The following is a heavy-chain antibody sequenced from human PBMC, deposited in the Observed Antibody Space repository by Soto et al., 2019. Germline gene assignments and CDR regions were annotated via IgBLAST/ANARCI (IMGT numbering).Heavy chain of an antibody. D-gene: IGHD3-9*01. J-gene: IGHJ2*01. Sequence: QVQLQQWGAGPLRPLETLSLTCGVSGGSFSGYYWAWIRQSPGKGLEWIGEINDRGSINYNPSLKSRVSISVDTSKNHYPLNLMSVTAAATAVYYCARESHDILTGPPWVWYFDLWGRGTLVTVSS. CDR2: INDRGSI. CDR1: GGSFSGYY. CDR3: ARESHDILTGPPWVWYFDL. V-gene: IGHV4-34*01.